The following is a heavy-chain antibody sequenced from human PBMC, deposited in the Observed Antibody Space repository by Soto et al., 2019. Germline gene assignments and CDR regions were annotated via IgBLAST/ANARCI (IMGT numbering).Heavy chain of an antibody. Sequence: SETLSLTCAVSGGSISSSNWWSWVRQPPGKGLEWIGEIYHSGSTNYNPSLKSRVTISVDTSKNQFSLKLSSVTAADTAVYYCARDEVGDGYNGNYFDYWGQGTLVTVSS. D-gene: IGHD5-12*01. CDR1: GGSISSSNW. CDR3: ARDEVGDGYNGNYFDY. V-gene: IGHV4-4*02. J-gene: IGHJ4*02. CDR2: IYHSGST.